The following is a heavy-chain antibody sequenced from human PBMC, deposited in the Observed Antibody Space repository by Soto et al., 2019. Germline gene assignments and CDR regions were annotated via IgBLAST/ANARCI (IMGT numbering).Heavy chain of an antibody. CDR1: GFTFRTYG. J-gene: IGHJ4*02. Sequence: PGGSLRLSCAASGFTFRTYGMHWVRQAPGKGLEWVAVVSYDGSRQYYRESVRGRFIISRDNSKNTLSLQMNSLRPEDTSVYFCAKGQIPGSTGSPGYFDSWGQGAVVTV. D-gene: IGHD2-2*03. V-gene: IGHV3-30*18. CDR3: AKGQIPGSTGSPGYFDS. CDR2: VSYDGSRQ.